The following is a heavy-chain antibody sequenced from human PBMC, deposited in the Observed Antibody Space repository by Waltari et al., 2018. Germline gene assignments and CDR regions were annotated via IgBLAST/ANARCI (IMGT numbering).Heavy chain of an antibody. CDR2: IIPILGIA. V-gene: IGHV1-69*01. CDR1: GXTFSSYA. Sequence: QLVQSGAXVKKPGSSVKVSCKASGXTFSSYAISWXRQAPGQGLQWMGGIIPILGIANYAHKXQGRVTITADESXSTXFMGLXSXGSEDTAVXXCARXLARDILTGXXPYYFDSXGQGTLVTVXS. CDR3: ARXLARDILTGXXPYYFDS. D-gene: IGHD3-9*01. J-gene: IGHJ4*02.